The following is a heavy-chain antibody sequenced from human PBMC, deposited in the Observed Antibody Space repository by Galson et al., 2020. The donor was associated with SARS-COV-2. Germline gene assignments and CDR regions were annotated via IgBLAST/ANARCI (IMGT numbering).Heavy chain of an antibody. CDR3: TRQKHDYSNYVDIYYYYYYGMDV. J-gene: IGHJ6*02. Sequence: GGSLRLSCAASGFTFSGSAMHWVRQASGKGLEWVGRIRSKANSYATAYAASVKGRFTISRDDSKNTAYLQMNSLKTEDTAVYYCTRQKHDYSNYVDIYYYYYYGMDVWGQGTTVTVSS. CDR2: IRSKANSYAT. D-gene: IGHD4-4*01. V-gene: IGHV3-73*01. CDR1: GFTFSGSA.